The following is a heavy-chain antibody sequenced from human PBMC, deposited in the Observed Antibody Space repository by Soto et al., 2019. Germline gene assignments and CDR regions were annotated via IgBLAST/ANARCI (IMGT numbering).Heavy chain of an antibody. J-gene: IGHJ6*02. CDR2: IYPGDSDT. Sequence: GESLKISCKGSGYSFTSYWIGWVRQMPGKGLEWMGIIYPGDSDTRYSPSFQGQVTISADKSISTAYLQWSSLKASDTAMYYCARHDVGIAAAGTLDYYGMDVWGQGTTVTVSS. V-gene: IGHV5-51*01. CDR1: GYSFTSYW. D-gene: IGHD6-13*01. CDR3: ARHDVGIAAAGTLDYYGMDV.